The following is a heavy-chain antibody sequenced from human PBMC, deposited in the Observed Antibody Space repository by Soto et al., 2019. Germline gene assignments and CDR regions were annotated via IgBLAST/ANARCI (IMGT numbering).Heavy chain of an antibody. CDR3: ASLRLREYDFDY. J-gene: IGHJ4*02. CDR1: GGSISSYY. V-gene: IGHV4-59*08. CDR2: IYYSGST. Sequence: PSETLSLTCTVSGGSISSYYWSWIRQPPGKGLEWIGYIYYSGSTNYNPSLKSRVTISVDTSKNQFSLKLSSVTAADTAVYYCASLRLREYDFDYWGQGTLVTVSS.